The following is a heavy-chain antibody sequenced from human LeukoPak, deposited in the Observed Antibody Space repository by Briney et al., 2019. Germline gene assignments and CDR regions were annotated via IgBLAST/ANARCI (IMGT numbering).Heavy chain of an antibody. D-gene: IGHD3-22*01. Sequence: GGSLRLSCAASGFTFSNYWMSWVRQAPGKGLEWVANIKQDGSAKYYVDSVKGRFTISRDNAKNSLYLQMNSLRAEDTAVYYCAREGGYYYDSSGRQFDYWARESWSPSPQ. CDR2: IKQDGSAK. J-gene: IGHJ4*02. CDR3: AREGGYYYDSSGRQFDY. CDR1: GFTFSNYW. V-gene: IGHV3-7*01.